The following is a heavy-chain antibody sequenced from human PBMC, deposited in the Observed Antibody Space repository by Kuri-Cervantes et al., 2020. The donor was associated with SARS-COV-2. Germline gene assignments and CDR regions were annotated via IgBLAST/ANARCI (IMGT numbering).Heavy chain of an antibody. J-gene: IGHJ4*02. Sequence: GGSLRLSCAASGFTFDDYAMHWVRQAPGKGLDWVSGISWNSGRIGYADSVKGRFTISRDNAKNSLYLQMNSLRAEDTALYYCAKDIIAAAGMTIDYWGQGTLVTVSS. CDR1: GFTFDDYA. D-gene: IGHD6-13*01. CDR3: AKDIIAAAGMTIDY. V-gene: IGHV3-9*01. CDR2: ISWNSGRI.